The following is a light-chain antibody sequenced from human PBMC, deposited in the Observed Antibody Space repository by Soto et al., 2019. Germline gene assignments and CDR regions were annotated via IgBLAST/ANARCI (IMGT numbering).Light chain of an antibody. CDR2: GAS. CDR3: QQYNNWPPA. J-gene: IGKJ5*01. V-gene: IGKV3-20*01. CDR1: QSVSNNY. Sequence: IVLTQSPGSRSLSPGERATLSWRASQSVSNNYLAWYQQKPGQAPRLLMYGASNRATGIPDRFSGSGSGTDVTITISRLETEDGAVYYCQQYNNWPPAFGQGTRLEIK.